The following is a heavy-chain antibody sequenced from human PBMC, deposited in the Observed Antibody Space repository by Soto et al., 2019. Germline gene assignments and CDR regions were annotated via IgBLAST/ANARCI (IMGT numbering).Heavy chain of an antibody. D-gene: IGHD5-18*01. CDR2: IFSNDEK. CDR1: GFSLSNARMG. J-gene: IGHJ4*02. Sequence: QVTLKESGPVLVKPTETLTLTCTVSGFSLSNARMGVSWIRQPPGKALEWLAHIFSNDEKSYSTSLKSRLTISKDTSKSQVVLTMTNMDPVDTATCYCARIRWTAMVADYWGQGTLVTVSS. V-gene: IGHV2-26*01. CDR3: ARIRWTAMVADY.